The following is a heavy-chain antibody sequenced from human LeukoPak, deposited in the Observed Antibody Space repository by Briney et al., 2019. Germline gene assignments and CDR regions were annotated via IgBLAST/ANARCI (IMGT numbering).Heavy chain of an antibody. V-gene: IGHV3-20*04. Sequence: PGGSLRLSCAASRFTFDDYGMSWVRQAPGKGLEWVSGINWNGGSTGYADSVKGRFTISRDNAKNSLYLQMNSLRAEDTAVYYCARDREYCSSTSCYNWFDPWGQGTLVTVSS. D-gene: IGHD2-2*01. CDR1: RFTFDDYG. J-gene: IGHJ5*02. CDR3: ARDREYCSSTSCYNWFDP. CDR2: INWNGGST.